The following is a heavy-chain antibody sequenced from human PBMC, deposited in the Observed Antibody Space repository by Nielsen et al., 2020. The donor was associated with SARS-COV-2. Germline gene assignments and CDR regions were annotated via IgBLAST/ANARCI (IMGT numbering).Heavy chain of an antibody. J-gene: IGHJ6*03. D-gene: IGHD3-10*01. Sequence: ASVKVSCMVSGYTLTELSMHWVRQAPGQGLEWMGWINPNSGGTNYAQKFQGWVTMTRDTSISTAYMELSRLRSDDTAVYYCARCVHGSPGEYPYYYYMDVWGKGTTVTVS. V-gene: IGHV1-2*04. CDR2: INPNSGGT. CDR3: ARCVHGSPGEYPYYYYMDV. CDR1: GYTLTELS.